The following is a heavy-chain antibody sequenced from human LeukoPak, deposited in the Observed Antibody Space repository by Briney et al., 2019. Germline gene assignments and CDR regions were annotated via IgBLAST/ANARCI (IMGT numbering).Heavy chain of an antibody. CDR2: IYYSGST. CDR1: GGSISSYY. D-gene: IGHD3-9*01. Sequence: SETLSLTCTVSGGSISSYYWSWIRQPPGKGLEWIGYIYYSGSTNYNPSLKSRVTISVDTSKNQFSLKLSSETAADTAVYYCARDRIDWVYGVDVWGQGPRSPSP. CDR3: ARDRIDWVYGVDV. V-gene: IGHV4-59*01. J-gene: IGHJ6*02.